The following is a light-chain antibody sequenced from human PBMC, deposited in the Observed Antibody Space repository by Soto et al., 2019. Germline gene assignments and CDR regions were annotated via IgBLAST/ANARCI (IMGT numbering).Light chain of an antibody. CDR1: QTVSRSY. CDR3: QHFDSSPT. CDR2: GAS. V-gene: IGKV3-20*01. Sequence: EIVLTQSPGTLSLSPGESATLSCRASQTVSRSYFVWYHQKPGQAPRLLIYGASARAPGIPDRFSGTGSGTESTLTISRLEPEDFAVYFCQHFDSSPTFGGGTKVEIK. J-gene: IGKJ4*01.